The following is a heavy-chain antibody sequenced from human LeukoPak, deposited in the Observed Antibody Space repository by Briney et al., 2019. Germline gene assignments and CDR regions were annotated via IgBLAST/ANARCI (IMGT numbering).Heavy chain of an antibody. V-gene: IGHV4-39*02. J-gene: IGHJ5*02. CDR3: AREYYYDSSGYNNWFDP. Sequence: PSETLSLTCTVSGGSISSSSYYWGWIRQPPGKGLEWIGSIYYSGSTYYNPSLKSRVIISVDTSKNQFSLKLSSVTAADTAVYYCAREYYYDSSGYNNWFDPWGQGTLVTVSS. CDR2: IYYSGST. D-gene: IGHD3-22*01. CDR1: GGSISSSSYY.